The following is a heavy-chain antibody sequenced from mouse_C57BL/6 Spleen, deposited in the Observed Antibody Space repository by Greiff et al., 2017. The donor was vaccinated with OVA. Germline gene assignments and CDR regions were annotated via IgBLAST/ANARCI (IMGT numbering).Heavy chain of an antibody. CDR3: ARLLDSGFAY. V-gene: IGHV1-80*01. CDR1: GYAFSSYW. CDR2: IYPGDGDT. Sequence: QVHVKQSGAELVKPGASVKISCKASGYAFSSYWMNWVKQRPGKGLEWIGQIYPGDGDTNYNGKFKGKATLTADKSSSTAYMQLSSLTSEDSAVYFCARLLDSGFAYWGQGTLVTVSA. J-gene: IGHJ3*01. D-gene: IGHD2-12*01.